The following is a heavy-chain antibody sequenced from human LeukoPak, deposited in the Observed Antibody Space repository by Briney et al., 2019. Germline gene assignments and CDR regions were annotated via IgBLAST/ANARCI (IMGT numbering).Heavy chain of an antibody. V-gene: IGHV5-51*01. CDR3: ARQQQLVPYYFDY. Sequence: GESLKISCKGSGYSFTSYWIGWVREMPGKGLEWMGIIYPGDSDTRYSPSFQGQVTISADKSISTAYLQWSSLKASDTAMYYCARQQQLVPYYFDYWGQGTLVTVSS. CDR2: IYPGDSDT. CDR1: GYSFTSYW. D-gene: IGHD6-13*01. J-gene: IGHJ4*02.